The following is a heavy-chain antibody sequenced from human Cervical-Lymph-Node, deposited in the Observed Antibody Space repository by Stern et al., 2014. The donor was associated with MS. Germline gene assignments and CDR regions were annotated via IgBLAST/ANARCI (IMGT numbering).Heavy chain of an antibody. J-gene: IGHJ4*02. CDR3: ASPLPYAN. CDR1: GYTFTSFS. CDR2: INPNGCRA. V-gene: IGHV1-46*01. Sequence: VQLVESGAEVKKPGASVKLSCKASGYTFTSFSLHWVRQAPGQGLVWMGIINPNGCRANYAQKFQGRVTMTSDTSTSTVFMELSSLRSEDTAVYYCASPLPYANWGQGTLVTVSS. D-gene: IGHD4-17*01.